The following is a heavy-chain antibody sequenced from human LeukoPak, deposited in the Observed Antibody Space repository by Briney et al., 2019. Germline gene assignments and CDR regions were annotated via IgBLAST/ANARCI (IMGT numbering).Heavy chain of an antibody. CDR2: IRYDGSNK. Sequence: GGSLRLSCAASGFTFSSYGMHWVRQAPGKGLEWVAFIRYDGSNKYYADSVKGRFTISRDNSKNTLYLQMNSLRAEDTAVYYCAKAKGYCSSTSCQEGYFDYWGQGTLVTVSS. CDR1: GFTFSSYG. D-gene: IGHD2-2*01. V-gene: IGHV3-30*02. J-gene: IGHJ4*02. CDR3: AKAKGYCSSTSCQEGYFDY.